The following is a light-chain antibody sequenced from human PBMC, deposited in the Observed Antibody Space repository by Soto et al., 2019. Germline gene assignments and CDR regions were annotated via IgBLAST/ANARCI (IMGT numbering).Light chain of an antibody. CDR3: NSYTSGSTLDV. CDR1: SSDVGGYNY. CDR2: EVS. Sequence: QSALTQPASVSGSPGQSITISCTGTSSDVGGYNYVSWYQQHPGKAPKLMIYEVSNRPSGVSNRFSGSKSGNTASLTISGLQAEDEADYYCNSYTSGSTLDVFGAGTKLTVL. J-gene: IGLJ1*01. V-gene: IGLV2-14*01.